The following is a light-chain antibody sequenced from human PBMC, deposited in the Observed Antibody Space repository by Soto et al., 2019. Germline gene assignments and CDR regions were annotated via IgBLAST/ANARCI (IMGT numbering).Light chain of an antibody. J-gene: IGLJ2*01. Sequence: QSVLTQSASVSGSPGQSMTISCTGTSNDVGGYNYVSWYQQHPGKAPKLMIYDVTDRPSGVSNRFSGSKSGNTASLTISGLQAEDEADYYCSSYTSRSTEVFGGGTKVTVL. CDR3: SSYTSRSTEV. V-gene: IGLV2-14*03. CDR2: DVT. CDR1: SNDVGGYNY.